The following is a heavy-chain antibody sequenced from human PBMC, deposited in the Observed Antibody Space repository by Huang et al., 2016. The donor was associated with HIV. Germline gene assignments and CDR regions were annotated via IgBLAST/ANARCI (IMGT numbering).Heavy chain of an antibody. CDR2: FNDSGAT. CDR3: ARQWTILEWLLGLDV. CDR1: GGSFTGNY. V-gene: IGHV4-34*02. Sequence: QMQLQQRGAGLLKPSETLSLTCGVSGGSFTGNYLTWIRQAPGKGLEWIGEFNDSGATNYNPSLKGRVTISLDKSNRELSLNLRSVTAADTAVYYCARQWTILEWLLGLDVWGQGTTVIVSS. D-gene: IGHD3-3*01. J-gene: IGHJ6*02.